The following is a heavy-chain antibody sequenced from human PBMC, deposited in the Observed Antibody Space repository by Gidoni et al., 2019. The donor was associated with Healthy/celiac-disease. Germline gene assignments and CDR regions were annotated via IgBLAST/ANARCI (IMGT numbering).Heavy chain of an antibody. J-gene: IGHJ6*04. CDR3: ARDLGSGSPIYCGMDV. D-gene: IGHD3-10*02. CDR1: GFTFSSYA. CDR2: ISYYGSNK. Sequence: QVQLVESGGVVVQPGRSLRLSCAASGFTFSSYAMHWVRQAPGKGLEWVAVISYYGSNKYYADSVKGRFTISRDNSKNTLYLQMNSLRAEDTAVYYCARDLGSGSPIYCGMDVWGKGTTVTVSS. V-gene: IGHV3-30-3*01.